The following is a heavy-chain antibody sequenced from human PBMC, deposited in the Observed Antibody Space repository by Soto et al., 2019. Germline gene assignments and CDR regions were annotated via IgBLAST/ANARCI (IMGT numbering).Heavy chain of an antibody. J-gene: IGHJ5*02. D-gene: IGHD6-19*01. V-gene: IGHV1-18*01. Sequence: ASVKVSCKASGYTFTSYGISWVRQAPGQGLEWMGWISAYNGNTNYAQKLQGRVTMTTVTSTSTAYMELRGLRSDDTAVYYCARDTTPDSSGWPNWFDPWGQGTLVTVVS. CDR1: GYTFTSYG. CDR2: ISAYNGNT. CDR3: ARDTTPDSSGWPNWFDP.